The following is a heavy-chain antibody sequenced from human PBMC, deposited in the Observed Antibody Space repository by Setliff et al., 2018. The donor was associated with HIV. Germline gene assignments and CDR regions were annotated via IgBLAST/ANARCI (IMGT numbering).Heavy chain of an antibody. Sequence: SETLSLTCTVSSGSISDSRYYWGWIRQAPGKGLEWIGSIYYAGSLYYSPSLKSRLTVSVDTSKNQFSLKLSSVPAADTALYYCTRHPPSGIMSDHWGQGTLVTVSS. J-gene: IGHJ5*02. V-gene: IGHV4-39*01. CDR1: SGSISDSRYY. CDR2: IYYAGSL. CDR3: TRHPPSGIMSDH. D-gene: IGHD3-16*01.